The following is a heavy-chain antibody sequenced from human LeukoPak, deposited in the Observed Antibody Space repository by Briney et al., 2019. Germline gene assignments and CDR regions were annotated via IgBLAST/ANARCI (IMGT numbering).Heavy chain of an antibody. CDR1: GYTFTSYD. D-gene: IGHD2-2*01. CDR3: AREVVPAATYMDV. Sequence: VASVKVSCKASGYTFTSYDINWVRQATGQGLEWMGWINPNSGGTNYAQKFQGRVTMTRDTSISTAYMELSRLRSDDTAVYYCAREVVPAATYMDVWGKGTTVTISS. CDR2: INPNSGGT. V-gene: IGHV1-2*02. J-gene: IGHJ6*03.